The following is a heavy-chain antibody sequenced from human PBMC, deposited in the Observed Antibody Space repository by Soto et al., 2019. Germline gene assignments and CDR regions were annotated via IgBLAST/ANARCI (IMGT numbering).Heavy chain of an antibody. D-gene: IGHD1-26*01. CDR1: GYTFTSYG. Sequence: GASVKVSCKASGYTFTSYGISWVRQAPGQGLEWMGWISAYNGNTNYAQKLQGRVTMTTDTSTSTAYMELRSLRSDDTAVYYCASQHRYVGATMVFDYWGQGTPVTVSS. CDR2: ISAYNGNT. J-gene: IGHJ4*02. V-gene: IGHV1-18*01. CDR3: ASQHRYVGATMVFDY.